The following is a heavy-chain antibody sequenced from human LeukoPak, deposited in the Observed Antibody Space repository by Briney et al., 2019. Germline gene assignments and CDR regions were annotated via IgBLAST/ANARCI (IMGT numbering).Heavy chain of an antibody. CDR2: INHSGST. CDR3: ARTRLPTYYYGSGSYVGRDWFDP. CDR1: GGSFSGYY. J-gene: IGHJ5*02. Sequence: SETLSLTCAVYGGSFSGYYWSWIRQPPGKGLEWIGEINHSGSTNYNPSLKSRVTISVDTSKNQFSLKLSSVTAADTAVYYCARTRLPTYYYGSGSYVGRDWFDPWGQGTLVTVSS. V-gene: IGHV4-34*01. D-gene: IGHD3-10*01.